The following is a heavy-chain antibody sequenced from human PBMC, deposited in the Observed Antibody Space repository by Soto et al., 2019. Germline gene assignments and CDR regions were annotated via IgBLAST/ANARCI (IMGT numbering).Heavy chain of an antibody. CDR3: ARVGERYSSSSLDY. D-gene: IGHD6-6*01. V-gene: IGHV4-4*02. CDR1: GGSISSSNW. Sequence: SETLSLTCAVSGGSISSSNWWSWVRQPPGKGLEWIGEIYHSGSTNYNPSLKSRVTISVDKSKNQFSLKLSSVTAADTAVYYCARVGERYSSSSLDYWGQGTLVTVSS. CDR2: IYHSGST. J-gene: IGHJ4*02.